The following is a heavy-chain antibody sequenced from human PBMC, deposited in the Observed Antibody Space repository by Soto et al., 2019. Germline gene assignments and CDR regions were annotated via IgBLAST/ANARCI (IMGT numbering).Heavy chain of an antibody. CDR3: TRMEDWTYEGV. D-gene: IGHD1-7*01. J-gene: IGHJ4*02. Sequence: QITLKESGPTLVKPTQTLTLTCSCSGFSLTTSGVGVSWIRQPPGKALEWLALIRWDDATRYSPSLRSRLTITNDTSRNPVVLTMTNMDLVDTATYYCTRMEDWTYEGVWGQGILVTVSS. V-gene: IGHV2-5*02. CDR1: GFSLTTSGVG. CDR2: IRWDDAT.